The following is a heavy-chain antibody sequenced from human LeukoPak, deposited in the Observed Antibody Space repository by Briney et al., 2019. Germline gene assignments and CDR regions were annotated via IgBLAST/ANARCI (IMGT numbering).Heavy chain of an antibody. D-gene: IGHD3-3*01. Sequence: SETLSLTCTVSGDSISTYYWGWIRQPPGRPLEWIGYIYYTGSANYNPSLKSRVTISVDTSKNQFSLNLTSVTAADTAVYYCARDNYRIFGVASFYYMDVWGKGTTVTVSS. J-gene: IGHJ6*03. CDR2: IYYTGSA. V-gene: IGHV4-59*13. CDR1: GDSISTYY. CDR3: ARDNYRIFGVASFYYMDV.